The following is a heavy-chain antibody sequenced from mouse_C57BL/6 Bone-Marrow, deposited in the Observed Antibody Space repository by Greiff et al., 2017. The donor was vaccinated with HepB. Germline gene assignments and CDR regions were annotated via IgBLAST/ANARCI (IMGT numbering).Heavy chain of an antibody. Sequence: LKQPGAELVKPGASVKMSCKASGYTFTSYWITWVKQRPGQGLEWIGDIYPGSGSTNYNEKFKSKATLTVDTSSSTAYMQLSSLTSEDSAVYYCARYYYGSRDYWGQGTTLTVSS. CDR3: ARYYYGSRDY. V-gene: IGHV1-55*01. CDR2: IYPGSGST. D-gene: IGHD1-1*01. CDR1: GYTFTSYW. J-gene: IGHJ2*01.